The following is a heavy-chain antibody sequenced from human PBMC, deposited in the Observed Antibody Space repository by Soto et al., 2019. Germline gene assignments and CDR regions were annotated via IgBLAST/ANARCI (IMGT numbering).Heavy chain of an antibody. CDR1: GFTVSSNY. V-gene: IGHV3-66*01. CDR3: ARDRRTTDGMEV. J-gene: IGHJ6*02. D-gene: IGHD1-7*01. CDR2: IYSGGST. Sequence: EVQLVESGGGLVQPGGSLRLSCAASGFTVSSNYMSWVRQAPGKGLEWVSVIYSGGSTYYADSVKGRFTISRDNSKNTLYLQMNSLRAEDTAVYYCARDRRTTDGMEVWGQGTTVTVSS.